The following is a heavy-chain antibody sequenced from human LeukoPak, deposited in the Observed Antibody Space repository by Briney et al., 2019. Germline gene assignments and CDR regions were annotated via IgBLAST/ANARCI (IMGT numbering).Heavy chain of an antibody. CDR1: GFTFNNYW. V-gene: IGHV3-7*01. Sequence: PGGSLRLSCAASGFTFNNYWMTWVRQAPGKGLEWVAIIKTDGSEKYYVDSVKGRFTISRDNARNSLYLQMNSLRGEDTAVYYCAREGTLRAHWDPFDYWGQGTLVTVSS. J-gene: IGHJ4*02. D-gene: IGHD7-27*01. CDR3: AREGTLRAHWDPFDY. CDR2: IKTDGSEK.